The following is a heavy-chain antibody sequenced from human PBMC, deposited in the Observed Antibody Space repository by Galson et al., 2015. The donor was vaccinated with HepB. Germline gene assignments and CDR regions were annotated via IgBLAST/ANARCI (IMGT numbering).Heavy chain of an antibody. D-gene: IGHD3-9*01. J-gene: IGHJ4*02. CDR2: IIPIFGTA. V-gene: IGHV1-69*13. CDR3: AVLGLHDILTGYHYDFDC. CDR1: GGTFSSYA. Sequence: SVKVSCKASGGTFSSYAISWVRQAPGQGLEWMGGIIPIFGTANYAQKFQGRVTITADESTSTAYMELSSLRSEDTAVYYCAVLGLHDILTGYHYDFDCWGQGTLITVSS.